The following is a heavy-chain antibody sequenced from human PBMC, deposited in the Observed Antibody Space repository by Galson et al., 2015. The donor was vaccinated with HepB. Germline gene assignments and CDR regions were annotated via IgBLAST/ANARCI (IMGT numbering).Heavy chain of an antibody. J-gene: IGHJ4*02. CDR3: ARRWAAAGQTRVDY. V-gene: IGHV4-39*01. Sequence: SETLSLTCTVSGGSISSSSYYWGWIRQPPGKGLEWIGSIYYSGSTYYNPSLKSRVTISVDTSKNQFSLKLSSVTAADTAVYYCARRWAAAGQTRVDYWGQGTLVTVSS. CDR2: IYYSGST. D-gene: IGHD6-13*01. CDR1: GGSISSSSYY.